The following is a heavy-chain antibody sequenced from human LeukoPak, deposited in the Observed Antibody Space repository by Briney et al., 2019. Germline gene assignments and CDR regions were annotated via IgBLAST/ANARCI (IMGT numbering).Heavy chain of an antibody. D-gene: IGHD3-10*01. J-gene: IGHJ4*02. CDR1: GGSISSYY. Sequence: SETLSLTCTVSGGSISSYYWGWIRQPPGKGLEWIGSIYYSGSTYYNPSLKSRVTISVDTSKNQFSLKLSSVTAADTAVYYCARVANMVRGGEYFDYWGQGTLVTVSS. CDR2: IYYSGST. CDR3: ARVANMVRGGEYFDY. V-gene: IGHV4-39*07.